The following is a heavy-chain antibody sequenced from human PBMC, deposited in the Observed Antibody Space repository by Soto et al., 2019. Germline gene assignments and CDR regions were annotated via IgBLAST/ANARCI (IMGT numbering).Heavy chain of an antibody. CDR3: AKDFDDMITFGGVIPRGPYVDY. V-gene: IGHV3-30*18. Sequence: PGGSLRLSCAASGFTFSSYGMHWVRQAPGKGLEWVAVISYDGSNKYYADSVKGRFTIPRDNSKNTLYLQMNSLRAEDTAVYYCAKDFDDMITFGGVIPRGPYVDYWGQGTLVTVSS. D-gene: IGHD3-16*02. J-gene: IGHJ4*02. CDR2: ISYDGSNK. CDR1: GFTFSSYG.